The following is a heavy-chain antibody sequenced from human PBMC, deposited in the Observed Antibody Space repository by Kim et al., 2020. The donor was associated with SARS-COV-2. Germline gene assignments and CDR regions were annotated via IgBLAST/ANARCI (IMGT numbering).Heavy chain of an antibody. J-gene: IGHJ5*02. CDR1: GGSISSSNW. CDR2: IYHSGST. V-gene: IGHV4-4*02. CDR3: ARRTVTTFGWFDP. D-gene: IGHD4-17*01. Sequence: SETLSLTCAVSGGSISSSNWWSWVRQPPGKGLEWIGEIYHSGSTNYNPSLKSRVTISVDKSKNQFSLKLSSVTAADTAVYYCARRTVTTFGWFDPWGQETLVTVSS.